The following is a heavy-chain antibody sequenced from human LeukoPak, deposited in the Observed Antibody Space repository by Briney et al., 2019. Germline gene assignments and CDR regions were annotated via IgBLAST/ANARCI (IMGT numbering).Heavy chain of an antibody. CDR3: ARALGSGSNFGDLDY. J-gene: IGHJ4*02. CDR2: IIPIFGTA. CDR1: GGTFSSYA. D-gene: IGHD3-3*02. Sequence: SVKVSCKASGGTFSSYAISWVRQAPGQGLEWMGGIIPIFGTANYAQKFQGRVTITTDESTSTAYVELSSLRSEDTAVYYCARALGSGSNFGDLDYWGPGTLVTVSS. V-gene: IGHV1-69*05.